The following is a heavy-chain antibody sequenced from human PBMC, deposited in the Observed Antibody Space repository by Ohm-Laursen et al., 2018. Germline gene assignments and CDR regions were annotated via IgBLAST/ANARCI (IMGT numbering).Heavy chain of an antibody. CDR2: IYYSGST. Sequence: SDTLSLTCAVYGGSFSGYYWSWIRQPPGKGLEWIGYIYYSGSTNYNPSLKSRVTMSVDTSKNQFSLRLTSMTAADTATYYCARGSFCSRTSCYRNPFDHWGQGTLVTVSS. D-gene: IGHD2-2*02. CDR1: GGSFSGYY. CDR3: ARGSFCSRTSCYRNPFDH. V-gene: IGHV4-59*07. J-gene: IGHJ4*02.